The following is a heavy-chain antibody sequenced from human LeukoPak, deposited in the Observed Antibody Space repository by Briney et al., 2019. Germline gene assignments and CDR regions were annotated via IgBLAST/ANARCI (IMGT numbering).Heavy chain of an antibody. J-gene: IGHJ4*02. V-gene: IGHV3-30*04. CDR1: GFTFSSYT. CDR3: ARDIVTGYSSSWAEGYFDY. CDR2: ISYDGSNK. D-gene: IGHD6-13*01. Sequence: GGSLRLSCAASGFTFSSYTMHWVRQAPGKGLEWVAVISYDGSNKYYADSVKGRFTISRDNSKNTLYLQMNSLRAEDTAVYYCARDIVTGYSSSWAEGYFDYWGQGTLVTVSS.